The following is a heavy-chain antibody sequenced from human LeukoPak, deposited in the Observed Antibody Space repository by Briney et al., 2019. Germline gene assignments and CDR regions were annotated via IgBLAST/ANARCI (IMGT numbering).Heavy chain of an antibody. Sequence: SGTLSLTCAVSGVSITYSNWWSWVRQPPRKGLEWIGEIHDDGGFHCNPLLKGRVAMSMDRSQNQFSLRLSSVTAADTGVYYCAPRPLPGGTTLDYWGQGTLVTVSS. CDR1: GVSITYSNW. D-gene: IGHD1-7*01. V-gene: IGHV4-4*02. CDR2: IHDDGGF. CDR3: APRPLPGGTTLDY. J-gene: IGHJ4*02.